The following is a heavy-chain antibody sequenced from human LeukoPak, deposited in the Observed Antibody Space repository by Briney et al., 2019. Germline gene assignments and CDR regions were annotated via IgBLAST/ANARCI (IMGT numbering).Heavy chain of an antibody. D-gene: IGHD2-15*01. CDR3: ARHPFATPFDH. J-gene: IGHJ4*02. V-gene: IGHV4-59*08. Sequence: SETLTLTCAASGGSISSFYWSWIRQPPGKGLEWIGYVFYTGDTTSNASPMSRGTMSLDTSNNQLSLRLTSVTAADTAVYYCARHPFATPFDHWGRGTLVTVSS. CDR2: VFYTGDT. CDR1: GGSISSFY.